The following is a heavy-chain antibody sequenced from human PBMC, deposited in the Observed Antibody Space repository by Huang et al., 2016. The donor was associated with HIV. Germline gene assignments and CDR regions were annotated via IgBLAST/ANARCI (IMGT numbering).Heavy chain of an antibody. V-gene: IGHV1-3*01. CDR2: INPGKGNT. J-gene: IGHJ5*02. CDR3: ASGQRMRESDIVATIPVS. D-gene: IGHD5-12*01. CDR1: GYNFTNRG. Sequence: QVHLVQSGPEVKKPGASVKVSCKASGYNFTNRGLHWVRQAPGQRLEWMGYINPGKGNTKYSPKFQDRVPLTRDISANTAYMQLSRLTSEDTAVYYCASGQRMRESDIVATIPVSWGQGALVTVSS.